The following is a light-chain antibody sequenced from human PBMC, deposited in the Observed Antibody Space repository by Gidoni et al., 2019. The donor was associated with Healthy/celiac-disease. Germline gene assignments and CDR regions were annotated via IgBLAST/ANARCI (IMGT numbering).Light chain of an antibody. CDR3: QQYGSSPTLT. V-gene: IGKV3-20*01. CDR2: GAS. CDR1: QSVSSSY. Sequence: EIVLTQSPGTLSLSPGERATLSCRASQSVSSSYLAWYQQKPGQAPRRLSYGASSRATGIPDRFSGSGSGTDFTLTISRLEPEDFAVYYCQQYGSSPTLTFGGGTKVEIK. J-gene: IGKJ4*01.